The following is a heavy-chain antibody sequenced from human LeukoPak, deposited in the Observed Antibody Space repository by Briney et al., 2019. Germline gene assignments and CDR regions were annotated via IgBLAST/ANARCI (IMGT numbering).Heavy chain of an antibody. J-gene: IGHJ3*02. Sequence: ASMKVSCKASGYTINSYAMNWVRQAPGQGLEWMAWINTNTGNPTYAQGFTGRFVFSLDTSISTAYLHISGLKAEDTAVYYCARDGLRSCTSSSCYPGEDAFDIWGQGTMVTVSS. CDR2: INTNTGNP. CDR1: GYTINSYA. D-gene: IGHD2-2*01. V-gene: IGHV7-4-1*02. CDR3: ARDGLRSCTSSSCYPGEDAFDI.